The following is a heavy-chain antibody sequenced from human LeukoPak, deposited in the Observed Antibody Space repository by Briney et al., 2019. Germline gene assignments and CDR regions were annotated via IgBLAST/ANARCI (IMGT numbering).Heavy chain of an antibody. Sequence: GGSLRLSCAASGFTFSTYSMNWVRQAPGKGLEWVSSISSTSSYIYYPDSVKGRFTISRDNAKNSLYLQMNSLRADDTAVYYCARDRGTTVTPGFDYWGQGTLVTVSS. J-gene: IGHJ4*02. CDR3: ARDRGTTVTPGFDY. CDR2: ISSTSSYI. V-gene: IGHV3-21*01. D-gene: IGHD4-17*01. CDR1: GFTFSTYS.